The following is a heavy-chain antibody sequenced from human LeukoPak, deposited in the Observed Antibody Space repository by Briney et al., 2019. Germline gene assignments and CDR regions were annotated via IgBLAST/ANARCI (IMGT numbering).Heavy chain of an antibody. V-gene: IGHV4-59*01. D-gene: IGHD3-9*01. CDR2: IYYSGST. Sequence: SETLSLTCTVSGGSISSYYWSWIRQPPGKGLEWIGYIYYSGSTNYNPSLKSRVTISVDTSKNQFSLKLSSVTAADTAVYYCARDRVLRYFDYWGQGTLVTVSS. CDR1: GGSISSYY. CDR3: ARDRVLRYFDY. J-gene: IGHJ4*02.